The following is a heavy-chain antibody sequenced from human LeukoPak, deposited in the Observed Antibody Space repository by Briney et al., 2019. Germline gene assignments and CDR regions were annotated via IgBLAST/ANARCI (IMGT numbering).Heavy chain of an antibody. CDR3: ARSGYYDSSGYFDY. D-gene: IGHD3-22*01. Sequence: PSKTLSLTCTVSGYSISSGYDWGWIRRPPGNALEWIGNMYHSGSTNYNPSLKSRVTISVATSKNQLFLKLSSVTAADTAVYYCARSGYYDSSGYFDYWGQGTLVTVSS. CDR2: MYHSGST. J-gene: IGHJ4*02. V-gene: IGHV4-38-2*02. CDR1: GYSISSGYD.